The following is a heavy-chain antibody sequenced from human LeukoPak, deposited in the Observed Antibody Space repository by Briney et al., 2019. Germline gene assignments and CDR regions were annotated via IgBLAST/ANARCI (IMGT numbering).Heavy chain of an antibody. CDR2: INPSGGST. CDR3: AVDYGDYLPADY. CDR1: GYTFTSYY. D-gene: IGHD4-17*01. J-gene: IGHJ4*02. V-gene: IGHV1-46*03. Sequence: ASVKVSCKASGYTFTSYYIHWVRQAPGQGLEWMGIINPSGGSTSYAQKFQGRVTMTRDTSTSTVYMELSSLRSEDTAVYYCAVDYGDYLPADYWGQGTLVTVSS.